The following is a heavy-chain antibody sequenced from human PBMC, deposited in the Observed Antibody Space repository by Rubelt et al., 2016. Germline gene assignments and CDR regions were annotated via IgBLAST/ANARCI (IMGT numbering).Heavy chain of an antibody. V-gene: IGHV3-15*01. J-gene: IGHJ5*02. CDR2: IKRKSDVGTT. D-gene: IGHD4-11*01. Sequence: GGSLRLSCAASGFTFSNAWMTWVRQAPGKGLEWVGRIKRKSDVGTTDYAAPVKGRFTISRDDSKNTLYLQMNSLKTEDTGVYYCARPSVRGYNWFGPWGRGTLVTVSS. CDR1: GFTFSNAW. CDR3: ARPSVRGYNWFGP.